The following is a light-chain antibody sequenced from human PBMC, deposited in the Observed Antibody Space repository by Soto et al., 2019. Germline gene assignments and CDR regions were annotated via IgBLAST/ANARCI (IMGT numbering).Light chain of an antibody. J-gene: IGKJ4*01. CDR3: QQRANWPLT. V-gene: IGKV3-11*01. CDR1: QSVINY. CDR2: DTS. Sequence: EIVLTQSPATLSLSPGERATLSCRASQSVINYLAWYQQKPGQAPRLLIYDTSNRAPGIPARFIGSGSGTGITIIISSLEHEDFAVYYCQQRANWPLTFGGGTKVEI.